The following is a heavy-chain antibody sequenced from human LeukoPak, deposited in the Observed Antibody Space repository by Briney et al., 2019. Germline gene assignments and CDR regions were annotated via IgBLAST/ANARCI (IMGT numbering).Heavy chain of an antibody. J-gene: IGHJ4*02. CDR1: GYISSSYG. CDR3: ARRERCCSGWYEDH. CDR2: ISGYNGDT. Sequence: ASVKVSCKAVGYISSSYGISWVRQAPGQGLEWMGWISGYNGDTNYAQNPHDRLTMSTDTSTSTAYMELTSLRSDDTAVYYCARRERCCSGWYEDHWGQGTLVTVSS. V-gene: IGHV1-18*01. D-gene: IGHD6-19*01.